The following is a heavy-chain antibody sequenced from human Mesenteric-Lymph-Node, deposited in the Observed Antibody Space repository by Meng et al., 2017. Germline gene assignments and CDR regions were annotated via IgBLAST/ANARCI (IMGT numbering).Heavy chain of an antibody. D-gene: IGHD6-19*01. V-gene: IGHV5-51*01. CDR3: ARSVEGYTGGWNGVPLDY. Sequence: GSLRLSCKGSGYSFTSYWIGWVRQMPGKGLEWMGIIYPGDSDTRYSPSFQGQVTISADKSISTAYLQWSSLKPSDTGMYYCARSVEGYTGGWNGVPLDYWGQGTLVTVSS. CDR2: IYPGDSDT. J-gene: IGHJ4*02. CDR1: GYSFTSYW.